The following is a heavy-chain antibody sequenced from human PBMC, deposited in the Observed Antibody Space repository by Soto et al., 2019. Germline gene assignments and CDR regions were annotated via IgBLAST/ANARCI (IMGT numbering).Heavy chain of an antibody. V-gene: IGHV4-59*08. J-gene: IGHJ3*02. CDR3: ARLSAQWLDAFDI. CDR1: GGSTSSYY. Sequence: SETLSLTCTVSGGSTSSYYWSWIRQPPGKGLEWIGYIYYSGSTNYNPSLKSRVTISVDTSKNQFSLKLSSVTAADTAVYYCARLSAQWLDAFDIWGQGTMVTVSS. CDR2: IYYSGST. D-gene: IGHD6-19*01.